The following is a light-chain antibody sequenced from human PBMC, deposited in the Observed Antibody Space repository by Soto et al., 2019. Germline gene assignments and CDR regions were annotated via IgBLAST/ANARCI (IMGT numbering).Light chain of an antibody. CDR1: SGHSSYI. CDR3: ETWDSNTRV. J-gene: IGLJ2*01. Sequence: QSVLTQSSSASASLGSSVKLTCTLSSGHSSYIIAWHHQQPGKDPRYLMKLEGSGSYNKGSGVPDRFSGSSSGADRYLTISNLQFEDEANYYCETWDSNTRVFGGGTQLTVL. V-gene: IGLV4-60*02. CDR2: LEGSGSY.